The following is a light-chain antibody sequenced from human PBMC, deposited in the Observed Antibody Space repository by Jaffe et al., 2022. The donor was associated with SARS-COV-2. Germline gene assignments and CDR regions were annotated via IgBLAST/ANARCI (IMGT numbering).Light chain of an antibody. Sequence: DIVMTQTPLSLSVTPGQPASISCKSSQSLLHSDGKTYLCWYLQKAGQPPQLLIHEVSNRFSGVSDRFSGSGSGTDFTLKISRVEAEDVGVYYCMQNIQIPRTFGQGTQVEIK. V-gene: IGKV2D-29*01. CDR1: QSLLHSDGKTY. CDR3: MQNIQIPRT. J-gene: IGKJ1*01. CDR2: EVS.